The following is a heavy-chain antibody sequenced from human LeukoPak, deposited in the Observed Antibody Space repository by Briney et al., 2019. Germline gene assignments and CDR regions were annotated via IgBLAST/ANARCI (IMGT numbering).Heavy chain of an antibody. CDR3: AKDDAWLRFGE. J-gene: IGHJ4*02. D-gene: IGHD3-10*01. Sequence: GGSLRLSCAGSGFSFSSHGMNWVRQAPGKGLEWVSGISPSGDITYYADSVKGRFTISRDNSKNTLYLEVISLTAEDTAVYYCAKDDAWLRFGEWSQGTLVTVSS. CDR1: GFSFSSHG. CDR2: ISPSGDIT. V-gene: IGHV3-23*01.